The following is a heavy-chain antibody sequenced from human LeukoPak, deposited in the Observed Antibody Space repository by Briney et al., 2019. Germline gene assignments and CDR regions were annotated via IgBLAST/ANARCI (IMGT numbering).Heavy chain of an antibody. D-gene: IGHD3-10*01. CDR1: GYTLTELS. V-gene: IGHV1-24*01. CDR3: ATDVPYGSGSYIGY. J-gene: IGHJ4*02. CDR2: FDPEDGET. Sequence: ASVKVSCKVSGYTLTELSMHWVRQAPGKGLEWMGGFDPEDGETIYAQKFQGRVTMTEDTSTDTAYLELSSLRSEDTAVYYCATDVPYGSGSYIGYWGQGTLVAVSS.